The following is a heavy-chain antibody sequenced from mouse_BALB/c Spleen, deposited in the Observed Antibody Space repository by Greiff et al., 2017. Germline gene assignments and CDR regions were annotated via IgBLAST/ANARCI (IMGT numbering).Heavy chain of an antibody. CDR2: IYPGNSDT. J-gene: IGHJ4*01. D-gene: IGHD1-1*01. V-gene: IGHV1-5*01. CDR3: TRNDDYGSSYIYAMDY. CDR1: GYTFTSYW. Sequence: VQLQQSGTVLARPGASVKMSCKASGYTFTSYWMHWVKQRPGQGLEWIGAIYPGNSDTSYNQKFKGKAKLTAVTSTSTAYMELSSLTNEDSAVYYCTRNDDYGSSYIYAMDYWGQGTSVTVSS.